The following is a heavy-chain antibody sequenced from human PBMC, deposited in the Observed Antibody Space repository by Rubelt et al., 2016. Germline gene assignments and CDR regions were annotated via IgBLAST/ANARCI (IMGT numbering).Heavy chain of an antibody. CDR3: ARHGAGSSPVKI. Sequence: QVHLQQWGAGLLKPSETLSLTCTVSGGSISSSSYYWGWIRQPPGKGLEWIGSIYYSVSSYHNPSLTSRVTISVDTSRNQFSLKLSSVTAADTAVYYCARHGAGSSPVKIWGQGTMVTVSS. V-gene: IGHV4-39*01. J-gene: IGHJ3*02. D-gene: IGHD3-10*01. CDR1: GGSISSSSYY. CDR2: IYYSVSS.